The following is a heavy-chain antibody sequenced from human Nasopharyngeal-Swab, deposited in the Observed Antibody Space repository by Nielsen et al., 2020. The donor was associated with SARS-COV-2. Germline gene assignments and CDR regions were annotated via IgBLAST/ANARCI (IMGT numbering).Heavy chain of an antibody. D-gene: IGHD3-3*01. Sequence: VRQAAGRGVVWVSSISSSSTYIYYADSVKGRFTVSRDNAKNSLYLQMSSLRTEDAAVYYCARSPYYDFWSGYYTRFDYWGRGTLVTVSS. CDR3: ARSPYYDFWSGYYTRFDY. CDR2: ISSSSTYI. V-gene: IGHV3-21*01. J-gene: IGHJ4*02.